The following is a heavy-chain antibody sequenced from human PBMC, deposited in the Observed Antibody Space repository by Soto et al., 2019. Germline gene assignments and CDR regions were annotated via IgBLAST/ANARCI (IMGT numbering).Heavy chain of an antibody. CDR2: IYWNDDK. Sequence: SGPTLVNPTQTLTLTCTLSGFSHSTSGVAVGWIRQPPGQALEWLGHIYWNDDKYYSTSLKSRLSLSKDTSKNQVILTMTNVDPLDTGTYYCARLLSAALFSYDVWGQGTLVTVSS. V-gene: IGHV2-5*01. D-gene: IGHD3-22*01. J-gene: IGHJ4*02. CDR1: GFSHSTSGVA. CDR3: ARLLSAALFSYDV.